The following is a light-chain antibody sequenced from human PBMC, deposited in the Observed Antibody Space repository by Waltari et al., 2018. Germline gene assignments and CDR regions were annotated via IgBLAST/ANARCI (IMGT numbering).Light chain of an antibody. CDR2: EVT. CDR1: SSDVGGYTS. V-gene: IGLV2-8*01. Sequence: QSALTQPPSASGSPGQPVTISCTGTSSDVGGYTSVSWYQQHPGKAPKLIIYEVTKRPSGVPDRFSGSKSGNTASLTVSGLQADDEADYYCNSYAGRNRLGVFGGGTKVTVL. J-gene: IGLJ2*01. CDR3: NSYAGRNRLGV.